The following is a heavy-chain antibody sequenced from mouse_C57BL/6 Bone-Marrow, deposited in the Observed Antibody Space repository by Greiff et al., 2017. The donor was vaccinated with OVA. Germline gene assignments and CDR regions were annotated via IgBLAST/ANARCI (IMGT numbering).Heavy chain of an antibody. D-gene: IGHD1-1*01. CDR1: GFTFSSYT. CDR2: ISGGGGNT. CDR3: ASPTVVAPRYFDV. Sequence: EVQGVESGGGLVKPGGSLKLSCAASGFTFSSYTMSWVRQTPEKRLEWVATISGGGGNTYYPDSVKGRFTISRDNAKNTLYLQMSSLRSEDTALYYCASPTVVAPRYFDVWGTGTTVTVSS. V-gene: IGHV5-9*01. J-gene: IGHJ1*03.